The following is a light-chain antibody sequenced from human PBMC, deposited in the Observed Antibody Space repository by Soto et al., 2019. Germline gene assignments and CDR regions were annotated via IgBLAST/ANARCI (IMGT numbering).Light chain of an antibody. J-gene: IGLJ1*01. CDR2: EVV. Sequence: QSALTQPASVSGSPGQSITISCTGTSSDVGGYNYVSWYQHQPGKANQLMIYEVVNRPSVVSHRFAGSKSGITASLTIAGRQDDDAADYYCTSYTSRSPLVFGTGTKLTVL. V-gene: IGLV2-14*01. CDR3: TSYTSRSPLV. CDR1: SSDVGGYNY.